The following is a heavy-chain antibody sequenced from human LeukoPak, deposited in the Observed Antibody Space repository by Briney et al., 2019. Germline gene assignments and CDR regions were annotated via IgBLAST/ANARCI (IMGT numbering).Heavy chain of an antibody. D-gene: IGHD5-12*01. CDR1: GFTFSTYW. CDR3: GGSHAHNWFDP. CDR2: INGDGSTT. Sequence: GGSLRLSCAASGFTFSTYWMHWVRQSPGKGLVWVSRINGDGSTTTYADSVKGRFTISRDNAKNTLYLQMNSLRAEDTAVYYCGGSHAHNWFDPWGQGTLVTVSS. V-gene: IGHV3-74*01. J-gene: IGHJ5*02.